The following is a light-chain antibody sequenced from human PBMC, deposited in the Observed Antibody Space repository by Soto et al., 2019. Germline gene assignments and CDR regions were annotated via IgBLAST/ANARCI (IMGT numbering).Light chain of an antibody. CDR2: ATS. J-gene: IGKJ3*01. CDR3: QQRISWPFT. CDR1: QSIGNY. Sequence: IVLTQSSAPLFLSSGGGATLPCRASQSIGNYLAWYQQKPGQAPRLLIYATSNRATGIPARFSGSGSGTDFTLTISSLEPEDFAVYYCQQRISWPFTFGPGTKGDIK. V-gene: IGKV3-11*01.